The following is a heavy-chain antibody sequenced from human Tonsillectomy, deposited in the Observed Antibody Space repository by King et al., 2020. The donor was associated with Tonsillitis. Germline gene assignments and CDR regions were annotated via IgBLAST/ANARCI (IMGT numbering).Heavy chain of an antibody. Sequence: VQLQQWGAGLLKPSETLSLTCAVYGGSFSGYYWSWIRQPPGKGLEWIGEINHSGSTNYNPSLKSRVTVSVDTSKNQFSLKLSSVTAADTAVYYCARERERAQGIYGSGTRNWFGPWGQGTLVTVSS. D-gene: IGHD3-10*01. V-gene: IGHV4-34*01. CDR3: ARERERAQGIYGSGTRNWFGP. CDR1: GGSFSGYY. CDR2: INHSGST. J-gene: IGHJ5*02.